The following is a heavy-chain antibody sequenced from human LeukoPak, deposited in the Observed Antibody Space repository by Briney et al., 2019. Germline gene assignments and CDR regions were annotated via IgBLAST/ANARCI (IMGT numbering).Heavy chain of an antibody. CDR2: ISSNGGST. J-gene: IGHJ4*02. V-gene: IGHV3-64*01. Sequence: GGSLRLSCAASGFTFSSYAMHWVRQAPGKGLEYVSAISSNGGSTYYANSVKGRFTISRDNSKNTLYLQMGSLRAEDMAVYYCAREGYYDFWSGYNYFDYWGQGTLVTVSS. CDR3: AREGYYDFWSGYNYFDY. D-gene: IGHD3-3*01. CDR1: GFTFSSYA.